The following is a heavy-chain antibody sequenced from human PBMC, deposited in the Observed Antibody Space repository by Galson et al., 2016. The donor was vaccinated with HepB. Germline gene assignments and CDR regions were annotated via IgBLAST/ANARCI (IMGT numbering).Heavy chain of an antibody. D-gene: IGHD4-17*01. J-gene: IGHJ5*02. CDR2: MNPNNGDT. CDR1: GNSFPTYD. CDR3: ARHEYGDFDNWFDP. V-gene: IGHV1-8*01. Sequence: SVKVSCQASGNSFPTYDINWVRQAPGQGLEWMGWMNPNNGDTGYAQTFQGRVTMTKNTSITTAYMELTSLRPEDTAVYYCARHEYGDFDNWFDPWGQGTLGTVSS.